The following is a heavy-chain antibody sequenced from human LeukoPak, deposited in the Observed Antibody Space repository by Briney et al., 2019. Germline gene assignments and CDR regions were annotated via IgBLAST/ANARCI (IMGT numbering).Heavy chain of an antibody. V-gene: IGHV3-23*01. J-gene: IGHJ4*02. CDR1: GFTFSSYA. CDR3: AKDKSYDFWSGYFKFDY. D-gene: IGHD3-3*01. CDR2: ISGSGGST. Sequence: GGSLRLSCAASGFTFSSYAMSWVRQAPGKGLEWVSAISGSGGSTYYADSVKGRFTISRDNSKNTLYLQRNSLRAEDTAVYYCAKDKSYDFWSGYFKFDYWGQGTLVTVSS.